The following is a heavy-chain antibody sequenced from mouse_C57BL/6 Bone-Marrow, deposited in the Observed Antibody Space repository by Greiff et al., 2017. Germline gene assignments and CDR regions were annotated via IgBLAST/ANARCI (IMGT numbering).Heavy chain of an antibody. Sequence: EVKLMESGGGLGQPGGSLKLSCAASGFTLSSYAMSWVRQTPEKRLEGVATISDGGSYTYYPDNVKGRFTISRDNAKNNRYLQMSHLKSEDTARYYCARDPVVAHFDVGGQGTTLTVSS. J-gene: IGHJ2*01. D-gene: IGHD1-1*01. CDR2: ISDGGSYT. CDR3: ARDPVVAHFDV. V-gene: IGHV5-4*01. CDR1: GFTLSSYA.